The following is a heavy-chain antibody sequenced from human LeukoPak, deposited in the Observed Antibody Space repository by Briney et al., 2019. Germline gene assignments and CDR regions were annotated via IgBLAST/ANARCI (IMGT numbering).Heavy chain of an antibody. Sequence: SETLSLTCTVSGGSISSYYWSWIRQPPGKGLEWIGYIYYSGSTNYNPSLKSRVTISVDTSKNQFSLKLSSVTAADTAVYYCARGVMRGYYGSGSYFGYWGQGTLVTVSS. V-gene: IGHV4-59*12. D-gene: IGHD3-10*01. CDR3: ARGVMRGYYGSGSYFGY. CDR2: IYYSGST. CDR1: GGSISSYY. J-gene: IGHJ4*02.